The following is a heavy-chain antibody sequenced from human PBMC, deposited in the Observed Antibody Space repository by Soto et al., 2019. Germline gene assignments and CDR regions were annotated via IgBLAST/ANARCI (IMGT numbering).Heavy chain of an antibody. CDR1: GYTFTGYY. Sequence: ASVKVSCKASGYTFTGYYMHWVRQAPGQGLEWMGWINPNSGGTNYAQKFQGRVTMTRDTSINTAYMELSRLRSDDTAVYYCARLYSSSRYSRHFDYWGQGTLVTVSS. D-gene: IGHD6-13*01. CDR2: INPNSGGT. V-gene: IGHV1-2*02. J-gene: IGHJ4*02. CDR3: ARLYSSSRYSRHFDY.